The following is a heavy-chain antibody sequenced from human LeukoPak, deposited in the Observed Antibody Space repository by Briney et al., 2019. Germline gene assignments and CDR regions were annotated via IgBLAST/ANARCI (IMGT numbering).Heavy chain of an antibody. CDR1: GGSLSSNSYY. Sequence: SETLSLTCTVSGGSLSSNSYYWGWIRQPPGKGLEWIGSIYYTGSTYYNPSLKSRDTISVDTSKNQFSLKLSSVTAADTAVYYCARQFFDILTGYSRGGYWGQGTLVTVSS. J-gene: IGHJ4*02. V-gene: IGHV4-39*01. D-gene: IGHD3-9*01. CDR3: ARQFFDILTGYSRGGY. CDR2: IYYTGST.